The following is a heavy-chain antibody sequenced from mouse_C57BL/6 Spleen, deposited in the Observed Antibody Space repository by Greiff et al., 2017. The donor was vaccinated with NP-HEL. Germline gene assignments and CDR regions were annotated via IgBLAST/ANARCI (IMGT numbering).Heavy chain of an antibody. V-gene: IGHV1-64*01. CDR1: GYTFTSYW. D-gene: IGHD2-3*01. J-gene: IGHJ4*01. CDR2: IHPNSGST. Sequence: QVQLQHPGAELVKPGASVKLSCKASGYTFTSYWMHWVKQRPGQGLEWIGMIHPNSGSTNYNEKFKSKATLTVDKSCSTAYMQLSRLTSEDSAVYYCARDDGLYYYAMDYWGQGTSVTVSS. CDR3: ARDDGLYYYAMDY.